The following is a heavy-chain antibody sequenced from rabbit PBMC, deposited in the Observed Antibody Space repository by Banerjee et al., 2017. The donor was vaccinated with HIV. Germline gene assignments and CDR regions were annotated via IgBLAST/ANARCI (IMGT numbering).Heavy chain of an antibody. V-gene: IGHV1S45*01. Sequence: QEQLEESGGDLVKPGASLTLTCTASGFSFSNYWMSWVRQAPGKGLEWIGTIYAGSSGNTYYASWAKGRFTISKTSSTTVTLQMTSLTVADTATYFCARGGRYNFNLWGQGTLVTVS. J-gene: IGHJ4*01. D-gene: IGHD7-1*01. CDR1: GFSFSNYW. CDR2: IYAGSSGNT. CDR3: ARGGRYNFNL.